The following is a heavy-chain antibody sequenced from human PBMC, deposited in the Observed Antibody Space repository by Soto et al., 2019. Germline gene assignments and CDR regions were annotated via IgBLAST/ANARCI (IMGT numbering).Heavy chain of an antibody. CDR2: ITGSGSTI. V-gene: IGHV3-11*01. CDR3: AKSFYAIEYFQH. J-gene: IGHJ1*01. CDR1: GFIFSDYF. D-gene: IGHD2-2*01. Sequence: GGSLRLSCAASGFIFSDYFMSWVRQTPGKGLEWVSYITGSGSTIYYADSLQGRFTIFRDNAKKSLYLQMNSLRAEDTAVYYCAKSFYAIEYFQHWGQGTLVTVSS.